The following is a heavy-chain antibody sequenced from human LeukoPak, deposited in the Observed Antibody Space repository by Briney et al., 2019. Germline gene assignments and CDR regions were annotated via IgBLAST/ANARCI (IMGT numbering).Heavy chain of an antibody. J-gene: IGHJ6*04. CDR2: INKDGTEK. CDR1: EFSSSAFL. V-gene: IGHV3-7*01. CDR3: AIFAGAVPGNLHF. Sequence: GGSLRLSYAASEFSSSAFLMTRVRRPPGKGLEWVANINKDGTEKEYVDSVKGRFSIFRDNAKNSVFLQMNSLRAEDTAVYYCAIFAGAVPGNLHFWGKGTTVIVSA. D-gene: IGHD2-8*02.